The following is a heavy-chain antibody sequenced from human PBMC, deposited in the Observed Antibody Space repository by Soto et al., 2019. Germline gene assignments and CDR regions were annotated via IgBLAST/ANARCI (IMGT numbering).Heavy chain of an antibody. V-gene: IGHV5-10-1*01. J-gene: IGHJ5*02. Sequence: PGESLKISCKGSGYSFTSYWISWVRQMPGKGLEWMGRIDPSDSYTNYSPSFQGHVTISADKSISTAYLQWSSLKASDTAMYYCARRHSSSSAFDHWGQGTLVTVSS. CDR1: GYSFTSYW. CDR2: IDPSDSYT. D-gene: IGHD6-13*01. CDR3: ARRHSSSSAFDH.